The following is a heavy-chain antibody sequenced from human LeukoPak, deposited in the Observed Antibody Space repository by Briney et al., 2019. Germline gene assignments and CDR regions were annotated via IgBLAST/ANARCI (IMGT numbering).Heavy chain of an antibody. V-gene: IGHV4-4*07. Sequence: SETLSLTCTVSGGSISSYYWSWIRQPAGKGLEWIGRIYTSGSTNYNPSLKSRVTMSVDTSKNQFSLKLSSVTAADTAVYYCARDGGSLRWETYYYYGMDVWGQGTTVTVSS. CDR3: ARDGGSLRWETYYYYGMDV. CDR2: IYTSGST. J-gene: IGHJ6*02. D-gene: IGHD4-23*01. CDR1: GGSISSYY.